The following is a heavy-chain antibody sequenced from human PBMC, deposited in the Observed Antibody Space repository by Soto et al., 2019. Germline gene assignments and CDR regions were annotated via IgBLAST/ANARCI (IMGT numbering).Heavy chain of an antibody. CDR3: VVLTAPRGWFDP. D-gene: IGHD2-21*02. CDR1: GGTFSRYA. CDR2: IIPILGTA. J-gene: IGHJ5*02. Sequence: QVQLVQSGAEVKKPGSSVKVSCKASGGTFSRYAISWLRQAPGQGLEWMGGIIPILGTANYAQKCQGRVTITADEATSAADMELSSLRSEDTAVYYCVVLTAPRGWFDPWGQGTLVTVST. V-gene: IGHV1-69*01.